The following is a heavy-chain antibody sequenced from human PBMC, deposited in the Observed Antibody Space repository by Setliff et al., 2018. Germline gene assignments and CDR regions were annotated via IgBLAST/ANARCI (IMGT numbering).Heavy chain of an antibody. CDR1: GYTLTELS. D-gene: IGHD2-15*01. CDR2: FDPEDGET. J-gene: IGHJ6*02. V-gene: IGHV1-24*01. CDR3: ARDENCSGGTCHIYYHHGMDV. Sequence: ASVKVSCKVSGYTLTELSMHWVRQAPGKGLEWMGGFDPEDGETIYAQKFQGRITITADESTRTVYMELTSLRSEDTAVYYCARDENCSGGTCHIYYHHGMDVWGQGTTVTVSS.